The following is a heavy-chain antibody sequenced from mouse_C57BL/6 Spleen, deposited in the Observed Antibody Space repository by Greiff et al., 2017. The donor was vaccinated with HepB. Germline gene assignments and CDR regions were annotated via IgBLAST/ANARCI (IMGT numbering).Heavy chain of an antibody. CDR1: GYSITSGYY. J-gene: IGHJ2*01. V-gene: IGHV3-6*01. Sequence: VQLKESGPGLVKPSQSLSLTCSVTGYSITSGYYWNWIRQFPGNKLEWMGYISYDGSNNYNPSLKNRISITRDTSKNQFFLKLNSVTTEDTATYYCARATTVVENFDYWGQGTTLTVSS. CDR2: ISYDGSN. D-gene: IGHD1-1*01. CDR3: ARATTVVENFDY.